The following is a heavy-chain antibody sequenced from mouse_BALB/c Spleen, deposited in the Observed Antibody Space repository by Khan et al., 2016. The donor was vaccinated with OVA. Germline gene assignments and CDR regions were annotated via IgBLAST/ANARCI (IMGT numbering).Heavy chain of an antibody. J-gene: IGHJ4*01. Sequence: QIQLVQSGPELKKPGETVKISCKASGHTFTKYGMNWVKQAPGKGLKWMGWINTYTGEQTYADDFNGRFAFSLETSASTAYLQINNLKNEDTATDFCARPPYFSYVLDNWGQGTSVTVSS. CDR3: ARPPYFSYVLDN. CDR1: GHTFTKYG. D-gene: IGHD2-10*01. V-gene: IGHV9-3-1*01. CDR2: INTYTGEQ.